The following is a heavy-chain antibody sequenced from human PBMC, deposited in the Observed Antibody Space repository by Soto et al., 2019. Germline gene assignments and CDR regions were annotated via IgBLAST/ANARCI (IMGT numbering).Heavy chain of an antibody. J-gene: IGHJ5*02. V-gene: IGHV3-74*01. D-gene: IGHD6-19*01. Sequence: GGSLRLSCAASRFTFSSYWMHWVRQAPGKGLVWVSRINSDGSSTSYADSVKGRFTISRDNAKNTLYLQMNSLRAEDTAVYYCAREKTQQWLSRWFDPWGQGTLVTVSS. CDR3: AREKTQQWLSRWFDP. CDR1: RFTFSSYW. CDR2: INSDGSST.